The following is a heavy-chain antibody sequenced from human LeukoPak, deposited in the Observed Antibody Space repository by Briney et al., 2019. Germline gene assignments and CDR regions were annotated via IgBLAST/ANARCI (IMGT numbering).Heavy chain of an antibody. CDR3: ARTHHYYDSSGYAY. CDR2: INPNSGGT. Sequence: GASVKVSCKASGYTFTGYYMHWVRQAPGQGLEWMGWINPNSGGTNYAQKFQGRVTMTRDTSISTAYMELSRLRSDDTAVYYCARTHHYYDSSGYAYWGQGTLVTVSS. D-gene: IGHD3-22*01. CDR1: GYTFTGYY. J-gene: IGHJ4*02. V-gene: IGHV1-2*02.